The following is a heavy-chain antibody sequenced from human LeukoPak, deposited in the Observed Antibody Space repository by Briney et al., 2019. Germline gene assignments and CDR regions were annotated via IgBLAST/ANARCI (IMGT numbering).Heavy chain of an antibody. Sequence: PGGSLRLSCAASGFTFSSYSMNWVRQAPGKGLEWVSSISSSRSYIYYADSVKGRFTISRDNAKNSLYLQMNSLRAEDTAVYYCARGDYYDSSGYYYTASFDYWGQGTLVTVSS. J-gene: IGHJ4*02. CDR1: GFTFSSYS. D-gene: IGHD3-22*01. V-gene: IGHV3-21*01. CDR3: ARGDYYDSSGYYYTASFDY. CDR2: ISSSRSYI.